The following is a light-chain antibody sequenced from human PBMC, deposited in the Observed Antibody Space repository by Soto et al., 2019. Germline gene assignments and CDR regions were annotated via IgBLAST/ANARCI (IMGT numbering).Light chain of an antibody. CDR2: GAS. V-gene: IGKV3-20*01. CDR3: QQYGSSPPLT. Sequence: EIVLTQSPCTLSLSPGERATLSCRASQSVSSSLAWYQQMPGQAPRLLIYGASSRATGIPDRFSGSGSGTDFSLTISRLEPEDFAVYYCQQYGSSPPLTFGGGTKVEIK. CDR1: QSVSSS. J-gene: IGKJ4*01.